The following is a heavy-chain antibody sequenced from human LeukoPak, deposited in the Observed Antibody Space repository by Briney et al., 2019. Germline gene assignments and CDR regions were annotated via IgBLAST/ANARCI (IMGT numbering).Heavy chain of an antibody. CDR2: IHGDGSTT. CDR1: GFTFSSYS. J-gene: IGHJ4*02. CDR3: ASSKGPVDY. Sequence: GGSLRLSCAASGFTFSSYSMHWVRQAPGKGLMWVSRIHGDGSTTNYADSVKGRFTISRDNAKNSLYLQMNSLRADDTAVYYCASSKGPVDYWGQGTLVTVSS. V-gene: IGHV3-74*01.